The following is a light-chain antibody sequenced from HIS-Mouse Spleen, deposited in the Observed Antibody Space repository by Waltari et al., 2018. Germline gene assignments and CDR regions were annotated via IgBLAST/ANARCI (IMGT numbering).Light chain of an antibody. J-gene: IGLJ3*02. CDR1: SGSIASNY. CDR2: EDN. V-gene: IGLV6-57*02. Sequence: NFMLTQPHSVSESPGKTVTISCTGSSGSIASNYVQWYQQRPGSAPTTVIYEDNQRPSGVPDRFSGSIDSSSNSASLTISGLKTEDEADYYCSSYTSSSTLWVFGGGTKLTVL. CDR3: SSYTSSSTLWV.